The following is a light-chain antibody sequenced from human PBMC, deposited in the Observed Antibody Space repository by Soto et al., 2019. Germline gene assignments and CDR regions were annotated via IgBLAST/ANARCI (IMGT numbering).Light chain of an antibody. CDR2: GAS. V-gene: IGKV3-20*01. CDR1: QSISRY. CDR3: QQYGSSPPT. Sequence: IVLTHSPGTLSLSPCERTTLSFSASQSISRYLAWYQQNPGQGPRLLIYGASSRATGTPDRFSGSGSGTDFTLTINRLEPEDFALYYCQQYGSSPPTFGQGTRLE. J-gene: IGKJ5*01.